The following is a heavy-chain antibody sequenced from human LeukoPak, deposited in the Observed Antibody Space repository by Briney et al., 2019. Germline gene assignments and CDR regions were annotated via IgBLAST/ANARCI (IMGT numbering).Heavy chain of an antibody. J-gene: IGHJ4*02. D-gene: IGHD6-19*01. Sequence: GGSLRLSCAASGFTFSTYWMHWVRQAPGKGLVWVSRIKSDGSTNYADSVKGRFTISRDNSKNSLYLQMNSLRAEDTAVYYCAREIVAGTFDYWGQETLLTVAS. CDR2: IKSDGST. V-gene: IGHV3-74*01. CDR1: GFTFSTYW. CDR3: AREIVAGTFDY.